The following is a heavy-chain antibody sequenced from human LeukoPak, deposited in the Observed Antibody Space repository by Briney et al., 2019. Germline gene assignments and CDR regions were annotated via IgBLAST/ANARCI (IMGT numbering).Heavy chain of an antibody. CDR2: INHSGST. CDR3: ARGLPRTGHYDSSGYYLRGFDY. CDR1: GGSFSGYY. D-gene: IGHD3-22*01. V-gene: IGHV4-34*01. Sequence: SETLSLTCAVCGGSFSGYYWSWIRQPPGKGLEWIGEINHSGSTNYNPSLKSRVTISVDTSKNQFSLKLSSVTAADTAVYYCARGLPRTGHYDSSGYYLRGFDYWGQGTLVTVSS. J-gene: IGHJ4*02.